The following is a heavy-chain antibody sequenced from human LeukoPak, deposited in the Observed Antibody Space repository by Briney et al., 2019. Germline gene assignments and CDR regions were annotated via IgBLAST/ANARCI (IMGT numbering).Heavy chain of an antibody. D-gene: IGHD1-26*01. CDR3: AKSGGIVGATTVY. J-gene: IGHJ4*02. CDR2: ISGSGGST. V-gene: IGHV3-23*01. Sequence: PGGSLRLSCAASGFTFSSYAMSRVRQAPGKGLEWVSAISGSGGSTYYADSVKGRFTISRDNSKNTLYLQMNSLRAEDTAVYYCAKSGGIVGATTVYWGQGTLVTVSS. CDR1: GFTFSSYA.